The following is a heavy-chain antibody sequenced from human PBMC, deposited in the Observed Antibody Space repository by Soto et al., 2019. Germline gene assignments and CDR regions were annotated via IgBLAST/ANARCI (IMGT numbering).Heavy chain of an antibody. CDR2: IYYSGST. D-gene: IGHD2-2*01. V-gene: IGHV4-30-4*01. CDR3: ARDGRMQIPAAMDYYYYYGMDV. Sequence: SETLSLTCTVSGGSISIGDYFWSCIRQPPGKGLEWIGYIYYSGSTYYNPSLKSRVTISVDTSKNQFSLKLSSVTAADTAVYYCARDGRMQIPAAMDYYYYYGMDVWGQGTTVTVSS. CDR1: GGSISIGDYF. J-gene: IGHJ6*02.